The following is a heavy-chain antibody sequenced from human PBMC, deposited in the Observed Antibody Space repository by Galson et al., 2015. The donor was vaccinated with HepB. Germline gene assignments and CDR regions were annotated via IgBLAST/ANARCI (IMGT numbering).Heavy chain of an antibody. CDR1: KFTFGDYT. CDR3: AGDRKGGYGPFDY. Sequence: SLRLSCAGSKFTFGDYTMSWFRQAPGKGLEWVGSIRSKAHGGTTEYVASVKGRFTISRHDSKNVAYLQMNGLTTEDTAMYYCAGDRKGGYGPFDYWGQGTLVTVSS. CDR2: IRSKAHGGTT. J-gene: IGHJ4*02. D-gene: IGHD5-12*01. V-gene: IGHV3-49*03.